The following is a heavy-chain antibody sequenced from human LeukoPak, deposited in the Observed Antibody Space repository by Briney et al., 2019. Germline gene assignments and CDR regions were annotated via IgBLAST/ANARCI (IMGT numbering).Heavy chain of an antibody. D-gene: IGHD4-11*01. Sequence: ASVKVSCKASGYTFTSYSISWVRQAPGQGLEWMGWISAYNGNTNYAQKLQGRVTMTTDTSTSTAYMELRSLRSDDTAVYYCARDRGTTVTTEVVWGHYYYMDVWGKGTTVAVSS. CDR1: GYTFTSYS. CDR3: ARDRGTTVTTEVVWGHYYYMDV. J-gene: IGHJ6*03. CDR2: ISAYNGNT. V-gene: IGHV1-18*01.